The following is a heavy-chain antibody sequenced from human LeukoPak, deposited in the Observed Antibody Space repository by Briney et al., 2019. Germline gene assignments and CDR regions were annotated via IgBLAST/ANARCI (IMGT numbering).Heavy chain of an antibody. D-gene: IGHD5-12*01. CDR3: ARSGSGYLRYYFDY. V-gene: IGHV4-59*01. CDR2: IYYSGST. Sequence: SETLSLTCTVSGGSISSYYWSWIRQPPGKGLEWIGYIYYSGSTNYNPSLKSRVTISVDTSKNQFSLKVNSVTAADTAVYYCARSGSGYLRYYFDYWGQGTLVTVSS. J-gene: IGHJ4*02. CDR1: GGSISSYY.